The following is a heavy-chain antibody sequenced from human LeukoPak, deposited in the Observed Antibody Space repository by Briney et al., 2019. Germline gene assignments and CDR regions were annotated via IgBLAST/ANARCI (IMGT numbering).Heavy chain of an antibody. D-gene: IGHD6-19*01. CDR2: SDGSST. J-gene: IGHJ4*02. Sequence: GGSLRLSCAASGFTFSSYWMHWVRQAPGKGLVWVSRSDGSSTTYADSVEGRFTISRDNAKNTLYLQMNSLRAEDTAVYYCPRLGGIAVTGAIDYWGQGTLVTVSS. CDR3: PRLGGIAVTGAIDY. V-gene: IGHV3-74*01. CDR1: GFTFSSYW.